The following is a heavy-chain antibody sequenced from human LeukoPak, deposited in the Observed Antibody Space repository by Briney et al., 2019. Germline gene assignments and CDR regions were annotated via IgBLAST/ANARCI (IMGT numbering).Heavy chain of an antibody. CDR3: AKGLGFDY. D-gene: IGHD3/OR15-3a*01. CDR1: GFRFSDYT. CDR2: IGGRGGST. J-gene: IGHJ4*02. V-gene: IGHV3-23*01. Sequence: GGSLRLSCAASGFRFSDYTMTWVRQAPGKGPEWVSAIGGRGGSTYYADSVKGRFTISRDNSKNTLYLQMNSLRAEDTAVYYCAKGLGFDYWGQGTLVTVSS.